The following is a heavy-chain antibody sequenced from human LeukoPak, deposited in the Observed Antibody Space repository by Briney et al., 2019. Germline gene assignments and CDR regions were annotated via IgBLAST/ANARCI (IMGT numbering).Heavy chain of an antibody. D-gene: IGHD2-15*01. CDR2: INHSGST. V-gene: IGHV4-34*01. J-gene: IGHJ4*02. Sequence: SETLSLTCAVYGGSFSGYYWSRIRQPPGKGLEWIGEINHSGSTNYFPSLKSRVTISIDTSKNQFSLKLTSVTAADTAVYYCARDHQEYCSGGSCTYFDYWGQGTLVTVSS. CDR3: ARDHQEYCSGGSCTYFDY. CDR1: GGSFSGYY.